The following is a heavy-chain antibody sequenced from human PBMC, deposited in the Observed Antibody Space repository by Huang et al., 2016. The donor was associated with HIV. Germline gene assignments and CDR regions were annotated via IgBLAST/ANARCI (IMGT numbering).Heavy chain of an antibody. D-gene: IGHD6-13*01. Sequence: EVQLVESGGGLVKPGGSLRLSWAASGFTFSSYSWNWVRQAPGKGLGWVSSISSSSSYIYYADSVKGRFTISRDNAKNSLYLQMNSLRAEDTAVYYCASEIAAASIDYWGQGTLVTVSS. J-gene: IGHJ4*02. CDR3: ASEIAAASIDY. CDR2: ISSSSSYI. CDR1: GFTFSSYS. V-gene: IGHV3-21*01.